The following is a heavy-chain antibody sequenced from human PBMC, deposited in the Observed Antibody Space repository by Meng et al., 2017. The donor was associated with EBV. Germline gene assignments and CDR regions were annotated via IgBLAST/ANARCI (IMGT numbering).Heavy chain of an antibody. CDR3: ASESGRGFTPDY. CDR1: GGTFRSDA. J-gene: IGHJ4*02. D-gene: IGHD3-10*01. Sequence: QVQLEQSGSEVEKPGSSVKGSCRTSGGTFRSDAVSWVRQAPGQGLEWMGGLIPMSGAPHYAQKFQDRVTIIADESTSTHSMELNNLRFEDTAMYYCASESGRGFTPDYWGQGTLVTVSS. V-gene: IGHV1-69*01. CDR2: LIPMSGAP.